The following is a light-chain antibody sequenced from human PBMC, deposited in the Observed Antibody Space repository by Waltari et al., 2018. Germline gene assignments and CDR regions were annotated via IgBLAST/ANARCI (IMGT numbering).Light chain of an antibody. CDR1: SSDGGRYNL. V-gene: IGLV2-23*01. CDR3: CSYAGSSTLV. CDR2: EGS. J-gene: IGLJ2*01. Sequence: QSALTQPASVSGSPGQSITIPCTGTSSDGGRYNLVSWYQQHPGKAPKLMIYEGSKGPSGVSNRFSGSKSGNTASLTISGLQAEDEADYYCCSYAGSSTLVFGGGTKLTVL.